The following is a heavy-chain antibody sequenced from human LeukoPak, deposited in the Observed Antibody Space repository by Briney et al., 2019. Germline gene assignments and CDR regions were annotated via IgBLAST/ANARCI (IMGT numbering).Heavy chain of an antibody. CDR3: ARVLLNNSGYDLGIYYYYGMDV. CDR2: INPSGGST. CDR1: GYTFTSYY. Sequence: ASVKVSFKASGYTFTSYYMHWVRQAPGQGLEWMGIINPSGGSTSYAQKFQGRVTMTRDTSTSTVYMELSSLRSEDTAVYYCARVLLNNSGYDLGIYYYYGMDVWGQGTTVTVSS. J-gene: IGHJ6*02. V-gene: IGHV1-46*01. D-gene: IGHD5-12*01.